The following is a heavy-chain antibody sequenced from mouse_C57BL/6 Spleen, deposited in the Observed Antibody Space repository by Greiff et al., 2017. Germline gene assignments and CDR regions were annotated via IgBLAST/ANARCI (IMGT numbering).Heavy chain of an antibody. Sequence: VQLQQPGTELVKPGASVKLSCKASGYTFTSYWMHWVKQRPGQGLEWIGNINPSNGGTNYNEKFKSKATLTVDKSSSAAYMQLSSLTSEDSAVYYCARYDCDGYYAMDYWGQGTSVTVSS. CDR2: INPSNGGT. D-gene: IGHD2-4*01. CDR1: GYTFTSYW. CDR3: ARYDCDGYYAMDY. J-gene: IGHJ4*01. V-gene: IGHV1-53*01.